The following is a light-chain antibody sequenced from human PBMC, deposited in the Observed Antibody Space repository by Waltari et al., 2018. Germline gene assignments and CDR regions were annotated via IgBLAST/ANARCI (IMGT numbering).Light chain of an antibody. CDR1: QSIGSY. CDR2: DAS. J-gene: IGKJ2*01. Sequence: EIVLTQSPATLSLSPGERATLSCRASQSIGSYLAWYQQKPGLAPRLLIYDASNRATRIPARFSGSGSGTDFTLTISSLEPEDFAVYYCQHRSNWPPSFGQGTKVEIE. CDR3: QHRSNWPPS. V-gene: IGKV3-11*01.